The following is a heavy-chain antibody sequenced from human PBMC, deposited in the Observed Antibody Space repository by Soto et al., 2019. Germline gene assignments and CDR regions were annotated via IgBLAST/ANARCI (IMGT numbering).Heavy chain of an antibody. D-gene: IGHD2-2*01. CDR3: ARSQGSSTSLEIYYYYYDGMDV. Sequence: VQLVQSGAEVKKPGSSVKVSCKASGGTFSSYAISWVRQAPGQGLEWMGGIIPIPGTANYAQKFQGRVTITADESTSTAYMVLSSLRSEDTAVYYCARSQGSSTSLEIYYYYYDGMDVWRQGTTVTVSS. CDR1: GGTFSSYA. CDR2: IIPIPGTA. J-gene: IGHJ6*02. V-gene: IGHV1-69*01.